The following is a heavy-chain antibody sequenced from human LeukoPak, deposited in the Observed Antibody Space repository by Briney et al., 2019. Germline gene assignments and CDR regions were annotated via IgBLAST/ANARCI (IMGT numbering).Heavy chain of an antibody. V-gene: IGHV3-53*01. CDR2: IYSGGST. CDR1: GVTVSSNY. J-gene: IGHJ6*02. CDR3: AREDYYYGMDV. Sequence: GGSLRLSCAASGVTVSSNYMSWVRQAPGKGLEWVSVIYSGGSTYYADSVKGRFTISRDNSKNTLYLQMNSLRAEDTAVYYCAREDYYYGMDVWGQGTTVTVSS.